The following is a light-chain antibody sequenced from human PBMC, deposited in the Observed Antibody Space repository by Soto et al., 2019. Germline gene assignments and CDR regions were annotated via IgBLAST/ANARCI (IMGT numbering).Light chain of an antibody. CDR1: SSNIGANYD. J-gene: IGLJ2*01. CDR3: QSYDGSLNSVI. Sequence: QPVLTQPPSVYGAPGQRVTISCTGSSSNIGANYDVHWYHHLPGTAPKLLIYANTNRPSGVSDRFSGSKSGTSASLAITGLQAEDEGDFYCQSYDGSLNSVIFGGGTKLTVL. CDR2: ANT. V-gene: IGLV1-40*01.